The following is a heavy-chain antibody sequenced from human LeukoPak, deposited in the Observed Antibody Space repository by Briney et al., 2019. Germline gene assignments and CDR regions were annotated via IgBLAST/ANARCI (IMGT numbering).Heavy chain of an antibody. Sequence: GGSLRLSCAASGFTFTNFAMNWVRQAPGKGLEWVSSITGNGGRAYYADSVKGRFTISRDNSMNTPHLQMNSLRAEDTAVYYCAKCPHYDGSGFYFDYWGQGALVTVSS. V-gene: IGHV3-23*01. J-gene: IGHJ4*02. CDR1: GFTFTNFA. CDR3: AKCPHYDGSGFYFDY. CDR2: ITGNGGRA. D-gene: IGHD3-22*01.